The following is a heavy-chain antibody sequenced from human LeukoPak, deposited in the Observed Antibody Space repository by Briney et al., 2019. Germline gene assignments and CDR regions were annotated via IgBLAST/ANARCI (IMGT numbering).Heavy chain of an antibody. D-gene: IGHD3-10*01. J-gene: IGHJ6*03. V-gene: IGHV4-34*01. CDR1: GGSFSGYY. CDR2: INHSGST. CDR3: ARGARGSGRRPLYYYYYYMDV. Sequence: SETLSLTCAVYGGSFSGYYWSWIRQPPGKGLEWIGEINHSGSTNYNPSLKSRVTISVDTSKNQFSLKLSSVTAADTAVYYCARGARGSGRRPLYYYYYYMDVWDKGTTVTVSS.